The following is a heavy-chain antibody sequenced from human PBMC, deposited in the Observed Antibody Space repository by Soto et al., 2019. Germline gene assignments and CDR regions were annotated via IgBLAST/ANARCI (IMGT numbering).Heavy chain of an antibody. CDR2: IYSAGTT. J-gene: IGHJ4*02. Sequence: PGGSLRLSCTASGFTFSRHAMSWVRQAPGKGLEWVSVIYSAGTTYYADSVKGRFTISRDNSKNTLYLQMNSLRAEDTAVYYCDGNGYGGQGTLVTVP. CDR1: GFTFSRHA. V-gene: IGHV3-53*01. CDR3: DGNGY.